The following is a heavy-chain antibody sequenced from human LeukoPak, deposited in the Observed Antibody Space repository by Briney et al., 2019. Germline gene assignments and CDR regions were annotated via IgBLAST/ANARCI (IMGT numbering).Heavy chain of an antibody. V-gene: IGHV3-33*08. CDR2: IWYDGSNK. CDR3: ARDLGRHLFDY. Sequence: GGSLRLSCAASGFTFSNYWMHWVRQAPGKGLEWVAVIWYDGSNKYYADSVKGRFTISRDNSKNTLYLQMNSLRAEDTAVYYCARDLGRHLFDYWGQGTLVTVSS. J-gene: IGHJ4*02. CDR1: GFTFSNYW. D-gene: IGHD3-16*01.